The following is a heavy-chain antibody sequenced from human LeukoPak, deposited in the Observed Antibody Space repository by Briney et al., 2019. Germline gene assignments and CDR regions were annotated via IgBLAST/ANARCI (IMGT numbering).Heavy chain of an antibody. V-gene: IGHV1-18*01. D-gene: IGHD3-22*01. Sequence: EASVKVSCKASGYTFTSYGISCVRQAPGQGLEGMRWISAYNGNTNYAQKLQGRVTMTTDTSTSTAYMELRSLRSDDTAVYYCARGRYDSSGYLFDPWGQGTLVTVSS. CDR2: ISAYNGNT. CDR3: ARGRYDSSGYLFDP. CDR1: GYTFTSYG. J-gene: IGHJ5*02.